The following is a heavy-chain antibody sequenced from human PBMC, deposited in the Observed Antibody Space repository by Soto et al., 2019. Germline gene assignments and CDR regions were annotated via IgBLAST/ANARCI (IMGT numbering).Heavy chain of an antibody. CDR3: AKGRYSPPRYSSSLSRIGWFVP. V-gene: IGHV3-30*18. CDR1: GFTFSSYG. CDR2: ISYDGSNK. Sequence: GGSLRLSCAASGFTFSSYGMHWVRQAPGKGLAWVAVISYDGSNKYYADSVKSRFTISRDNSKNTLYLQMNSLRAEDTAVYYCAKGRYSPPRYSSSLSRIGWFVPWGPEALLAVST. D-gene: IGHD6-13*01. J-gene: IGHJ5*02.